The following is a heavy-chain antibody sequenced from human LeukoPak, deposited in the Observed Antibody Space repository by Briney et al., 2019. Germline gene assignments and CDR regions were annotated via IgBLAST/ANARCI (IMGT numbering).Heavy chain of an antibody. J-gene: IGHJ4*02. Sequence: SETLSLTCTVSGGSISSYYWSWLGQPPGKGLEWIGYIYYSGSTNYNPSLKSRVTISVDTSKNQFSLKLSSVTAADTAEYYCARSGSSWYHPVDYWGQGTLVTVSS. V-gene: IGHV4-59*08. CDR2: IYYSGST. D-gene: IGHD6-13*01. CDR3: ARSGSSWYHPVDY. CDR1: GGSISSYY.